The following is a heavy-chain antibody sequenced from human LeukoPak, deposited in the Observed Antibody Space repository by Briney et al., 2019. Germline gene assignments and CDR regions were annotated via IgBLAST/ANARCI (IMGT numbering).Heavy chain of an antibody. CDR2: ISYDGSNK. CDR1: EFTFSSFP. CDR3: ARGEAYYYDSRDQIFAFDI. Sequence: SGGSLRLSCAASEFTFSSFPMHWVRQAPGKGLEWVAVISYDGSNKYYADSVKGRFTISRDNSKNTLYLQMNSLRAEDTAVYYCARGEAYYYDSRDQIFAFDIWGQGTMVTVSS. D-gene: IGHD3-22*01. V-gene: IGHV3-30-3*01. J-gene: IGHJ3*02.